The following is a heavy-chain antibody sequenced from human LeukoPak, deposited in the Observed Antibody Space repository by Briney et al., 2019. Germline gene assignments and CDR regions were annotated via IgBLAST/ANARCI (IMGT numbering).Heavy chain of an antibody. V-gene: IGHV1-2*04. CDR1: GYTFTGYY. J-gene: IGHJ4*02. CDR2: INPNSGGT. CDR3: ARGHSYSSSFDY. Sequence: ASVKVSCKASGYTFTGYYMHWVRQAPGQGLEWMGWINPNSGGTNYAQKFQGWVTMTRDTSISTAYMELSRLRSDDTVVYYCARGHSYSSSFDYWGQGTLVTVSS. D-gene: IGHD6-13*01.